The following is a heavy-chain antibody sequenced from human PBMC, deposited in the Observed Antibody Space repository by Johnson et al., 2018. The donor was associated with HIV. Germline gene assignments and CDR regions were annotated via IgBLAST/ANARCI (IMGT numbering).Heavy chain of an antibody. J-gene: IGHJ3*02. D-gene: IGHD3-10*01. CDR1: GFTFSSYA. V-gene: IGHV3-30-3*01. Sequence: QVQLVESGGGVVQPGRSLRLSCAASGFTFSSYAMHWVRQAPGKGLEWVAVISSDGSNKYYADSVKGRFTISRDNSKNTLYLQMNSLRAEDTAVYYCARDPFGALDGDAFDIWGQGTMVTVSS. CDR2: ISSDGSNK. CDR3: ARDPFGALDGDAFDI.